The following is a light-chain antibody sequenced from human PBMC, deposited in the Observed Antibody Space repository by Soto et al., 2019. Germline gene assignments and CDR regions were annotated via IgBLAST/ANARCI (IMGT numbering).Light chain of an antibody. V-gene: IGLV4-69*01. Sequence: QPVLTQSPSASASLGASVKLTCTLSSGHSNYAIAWHQQLPEKGPRYLMKVNSDGSHSKGDGIPDRFSGSSSGAERYLTISSLQSEDEADYYCQTWDTGIVLFSGGTKRTVL. CDR1: SGHSNYA. CDR3: QTWDTGIVL. J-gene: IGLJ2*01. CDR2: VNSDGSH.